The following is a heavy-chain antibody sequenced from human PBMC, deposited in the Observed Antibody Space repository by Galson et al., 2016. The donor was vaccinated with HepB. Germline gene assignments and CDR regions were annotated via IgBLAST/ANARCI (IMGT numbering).Heavy chain of an antibody. Sequence: SQRLSCAASGFTFSTYWMHWVRQAPGKGLEWVSAIRGSDNVPTYADSVKGRFTIFRDDSKNAVFLQMNSLRADDTAIYYCAKLGVRVATGGVDYWGQGTLVTVST. D-gene: IGHD3-10*01. V-gene: IGHV3-23*01. CDR1: GFTFSTYW. CDR2: IRGSDNVP. CDR3: AKLGVRVATGGVDY. J-gene: IGHJ4*02.